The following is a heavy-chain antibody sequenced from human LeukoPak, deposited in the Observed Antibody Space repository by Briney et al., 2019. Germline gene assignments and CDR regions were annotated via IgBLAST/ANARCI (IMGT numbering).Heavy chain of an antibody. V-gene: IGHV1-18*01. CDR3: ARHPYYDSRGYYVY. J-gene: IGHJ4*02. CDR2: ISAYNGNT. D-gene: IGHD3-22*01. CDR1: GYMFTSYA. Sequence: GASVKVSCKASGYMFTSYAISWVRQAPGQGLEWMGWISAYNGNTNYAQKFQGRVTMTTDTSTTTAYMELRSLRSDDTAIYYCARHPYYDSRGYYVYWGRGTLVTVSS.